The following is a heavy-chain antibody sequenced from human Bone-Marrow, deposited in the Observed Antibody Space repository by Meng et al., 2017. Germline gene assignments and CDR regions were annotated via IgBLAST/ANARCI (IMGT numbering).Heavy chain of an antibody. CDR3: ARVSLQATIAAAGVVWFDP. D-gene: IGHD6-13*01. J-gene: IGHJ5*02. CDR2: IYHSGST. Sequence: QVQLQEAGPGLVKPSGTLSRTGAVAGGALSSSNWWSWVRQPPGKGLEWIGEIYHSGSTNYNPSLKSRVTISVDKSKNQFSLKLSSVTAADTAVYYCARVSLQATIAAAGVVWFDPWGQGTLVTVSS. V-gene: IGHV4-4*02. CDR1: GGALSSSNW.